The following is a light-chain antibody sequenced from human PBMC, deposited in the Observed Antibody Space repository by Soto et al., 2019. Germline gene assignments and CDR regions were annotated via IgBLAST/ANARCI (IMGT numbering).Light chain of an antibody. V-gene: IGKV3-11*01. Sequence: EIVLTQSPATLCLSPGERATLSCRTSQSVNSYLAWYQQKLGQAPRLLIYDASSRATGIPARFSCSVSGTDFTLTISILEPDDFAVYYCQQRINWPPYTXGQATKVDIK. CDR2: DAS. CDR3: QQRINWPPYT. J-gene: IGKJ2*01. CDR1: QSVNSY.